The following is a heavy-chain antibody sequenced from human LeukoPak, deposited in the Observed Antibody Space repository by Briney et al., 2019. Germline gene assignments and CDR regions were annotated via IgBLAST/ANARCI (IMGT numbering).Heavy chain of an antibody. D-gene: IGHD3-10*01. J-gene: IGHJ6*02. CDR3: AKSIYYGLDYYYYGMDV. CDR1: GFTFSPYT. Sequence: GGSLRLSCAASGFTFSPYTMNWVRQAPGKGLEWVSSVSSRSTYINYADSVKGRFTISRDDAKNSLYLQMNSLRAEDTAVYYCAKSIYYGLDYYYYGMDVWGQGTTVTVSS. V-gene: IGHV3-21*01. CDR2: VSSRSTYI.